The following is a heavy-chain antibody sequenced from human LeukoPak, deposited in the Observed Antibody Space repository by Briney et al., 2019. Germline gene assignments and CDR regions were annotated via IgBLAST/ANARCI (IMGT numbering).Heavy chain of an antibody. V-gene: IGHV3-53*01. CDR2: IHSGGTT. D-gene: IGHD5-12*01. Sequence: HSGGSLRLSCAASGFSVSSNFMSWVRQAPGKGLEWVSVIHSGGTTYNADSVRGRFTISRDNSKNTLYLQMNSLRAEDTAVYYCARDGYGYNYMDVWGKGTTVTVSS. CDR1: GFSVSSNF. CDR3: ARDGYGYNYMDV. J-gene: IGHJ6*03.